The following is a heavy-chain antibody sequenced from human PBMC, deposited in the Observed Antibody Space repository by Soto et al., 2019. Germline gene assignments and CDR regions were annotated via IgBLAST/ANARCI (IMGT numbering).Heavy chain of an antibody. D-gene: IGHD3-10*01. Sequence: SQTLSLTCAISGDSVSSNSAAWNWIRQSPSRGLEWLGRTYYRSKWYNDYAVSVKSRITINPDTSKNTLYLQMNSLRAEDTAVYYCAKAARITMVRGVTNNWFDPWGQGTLVTVSS. J-gene: IGHJ5*02. V-gene: IGHV6-1*01. CDR1: GDSVSSNSAA. CDR3: AKAARITMVRGVTNNWFDP. CDR2: TYYRSKWYN.